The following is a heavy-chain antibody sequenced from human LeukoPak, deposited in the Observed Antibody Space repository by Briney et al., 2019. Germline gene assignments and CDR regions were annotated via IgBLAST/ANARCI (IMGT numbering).Heavy chain of an antibody. V-gene: IGHV3-9*01. Sequence: SLRLSCAASGFTFDDYVMHWVRQAPGKGLEWVSGISWNSGSIGYADSVKGRFTISRDNAKNSLYLQMNSLRAEDTALYYCAKQIGGYCSSTSCYFDYWGQGTLVTVSS. D-gene: IGHD2-2*01. CDR3: AKQIGGYCSSTSCYFDY. J-gene: IGHJ4*02. CDR2: ISWNSGSI. CDR1: GFTFDDYV.